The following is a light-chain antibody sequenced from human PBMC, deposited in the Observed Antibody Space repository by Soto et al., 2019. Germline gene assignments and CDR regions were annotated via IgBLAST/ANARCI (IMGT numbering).Light chain of an antibody. J-gene: IGKJ1*01. V-gene: IGKV3D-7*01. Sequence: AQSPGTLSWSPGERKTLSCMASQSLDSTYLAWYQQKPGQSPRLVIYGASRRATGTPARFSGSGSGTEFALTITSLQSEDFALYYCQQYHNLWTFGQGTKVDI. CDR3: QQYHNLWT. CDR1: QSLDSTY. CDR2: GAS.